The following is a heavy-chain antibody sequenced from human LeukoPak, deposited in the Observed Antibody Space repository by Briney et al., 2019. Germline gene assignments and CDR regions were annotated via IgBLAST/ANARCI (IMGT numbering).Heavy chain of an antibody. CDR1: GFTFSSYA. J-gene: IGHJ6*02. D-gene: IGHD3-10*01. CDR3: ARDGYYGSGSYTLGYYGMDV. CDR2: ISSNGGST. Sequence: GGSLRLSCAAPGFTFSSYAMHWVRQAPGKGLEYVSAISSNGGSTYYANSVKGRFTISRDNSKNTLYLQMGSLRAEDMAVYYCARDGYYGSGSYTLGYYGMDVWGQGTTVTVSS. V-gene: IGHV3-64*01.